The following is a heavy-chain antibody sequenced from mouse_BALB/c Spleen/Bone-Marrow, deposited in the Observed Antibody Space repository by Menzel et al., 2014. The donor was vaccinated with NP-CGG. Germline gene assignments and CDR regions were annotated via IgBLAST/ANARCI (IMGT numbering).Heavy chain of an antibody. CDR2: IRLKSNNYAT. J-gene: IGHJ4*01. Sequence: EVMLVESGGGLVQPGGSMKLSCVASGFTFSNYWMNWVRQSPEKGLEWVAEIRLKSNNYATHYAESVKGRFTISRDDSKSSVYLQMNILRAEDTGIYYCTRRGRGYAMYYWGQGTSVTVSS. CDR3: TRRGRGYAMYY. V-gene: IGHV6-6*02. CDR1: GFTFSNYW.